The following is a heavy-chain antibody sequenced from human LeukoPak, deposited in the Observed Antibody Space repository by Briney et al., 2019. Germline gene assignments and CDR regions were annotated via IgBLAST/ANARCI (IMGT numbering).Heavy chain of an antibody. D-gene: IGHD3-10*01. Sequence: SETLSLTCTVSGGSISSYYWSWIRQPPGKGLEWIGYIYYSGSTNYNPSLKSRVTISVDTSKNQFSLKLSSVTAADTAVYYCARATSAMVRGVITAAFDYWGQGTLVTVSS. CDR1: GGSISSYY. J-gene: IGHJ4*02. CDR3: ARATSAMVRGVITAAFDY. CDR2: IYYSGST. V-gene: IGHV4-59*12.